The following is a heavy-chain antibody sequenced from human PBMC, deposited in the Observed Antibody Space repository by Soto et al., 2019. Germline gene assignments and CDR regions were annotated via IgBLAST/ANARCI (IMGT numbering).Heavy chain of an antibody. CDR3: ARGRRVYYDSSFYYFDY. V-gene: IGHV1-69*06. CDR1: AAAFSSFA. D-gene: IGHD3-22*01. CDR2: IIPIFGTA. Sequence: SSPAPAAAFSSFAIRSVLQAPVQRLEWMGGIIPIFGTANYAQKFQGRVTITADKSTSTAYMELSSLRSEDTAVYYCARGRRVYYDSSFYYFDYWGQGTLVTVS. J-gene: IGHJ4*02.